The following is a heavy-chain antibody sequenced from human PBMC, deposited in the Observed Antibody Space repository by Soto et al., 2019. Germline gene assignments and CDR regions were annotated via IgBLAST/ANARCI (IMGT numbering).Heavy chain of an antibody. CDR1: GFTFSSYA. CDR3: ARRGSGSYYDY. J-gene: IGHJ4*02. Sequence: EVQLLESGGGLVQPGGFLRVSCAASGFTFSSYAMRWVRQAPGKGLEWVSAISGSGGSTYYADSVKGRFTISRDNSKNTVYLQMNSLRGEDTAVYYCARRGSGSYYDYWGQGTLVTVSS. D-gene: IGHD1-26*01. CDR2: ISGSGGST. V-gene: IGHV3-23*01.